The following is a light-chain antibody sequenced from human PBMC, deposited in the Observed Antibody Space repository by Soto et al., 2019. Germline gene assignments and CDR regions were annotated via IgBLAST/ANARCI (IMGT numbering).Light chain of an antibody. V-gene: IGKV3-15*01. CDR1: QSVSSY. Sequence: EIVMTQSPATLSVSPGERATLSCRASQSVSSYLAWYQQKPGQAPRLLIYGASTRATGIPARFSGSESGTDFTLTSSSLQPEDCAIYFCQQANSFPITFGQGTRLEIK. J-gene: IGKJ5*01. CDR2: GAS. CDR3: QQANSFPIT.